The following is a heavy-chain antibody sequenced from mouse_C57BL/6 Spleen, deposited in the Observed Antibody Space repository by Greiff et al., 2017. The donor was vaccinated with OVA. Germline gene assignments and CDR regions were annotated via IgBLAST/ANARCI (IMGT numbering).Heavy chain of an antibody. V-gene: IGHV1-15*01. CDR3: TRSYYSNLFAD. CDR2: IDPETGGT. CDR1: GYTFTDYE. J-gene: IGHJ3*01. D-gene: IGHD2-5*01. Sequence: VQLQQSGAELVRPGASVTLSCKASGYTFTDYEMHWVKQTPVHGLEWIGAIDPETGGTAYNQKFKGKAILTADKSSSTAYMELRSLTSEDSAVYYCTRSYYSNLFADWGQGTLVTVSA.